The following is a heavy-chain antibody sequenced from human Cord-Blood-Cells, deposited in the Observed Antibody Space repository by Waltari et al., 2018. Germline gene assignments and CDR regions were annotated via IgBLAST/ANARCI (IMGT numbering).Heavy chain of an antibody. CDR1: GGSISSSSYY. J-gene: IGHJ4*02. CDR3: ARHVRTYRGFGELYYFDY. V-gene: IGHV4-39*01. D-gene: IGHD3-10*01. CDR2: IYYSGGT. Sequence: QLQLQESGPGLVKPSETLSLTCTVSGGSISSSSYYWGWIRQPPGKGLEWIGSIYYSGGTYAHPSLKSRVTISVDTSKNQFSLKLSSVTAADTAVDYCARHVRTYRGFGELYYFDYWGQGTLVTVSS.